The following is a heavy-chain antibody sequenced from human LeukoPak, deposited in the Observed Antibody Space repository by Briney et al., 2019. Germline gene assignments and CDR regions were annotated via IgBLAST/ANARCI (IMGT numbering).Heavy chain of an antibody. D-gene: IGHD6-19*01. CDR1: GFSFSNYG. V-gene: IGHV3-23*01. J-gene: IGHJ4*02. Sequence: PGGSLRLSCAASGFSFSNYGMSWVRQAPGKGLEGVSLISASGGTTYYADSVKGRFTIPRDNSEKTLYLQMNSLRAEDTAVYYCAKVRERQWLYYFDYWGQGTLVTVSS. CDR3: AKVRERQWLYYFDY. CDR2: ISASGGTT.